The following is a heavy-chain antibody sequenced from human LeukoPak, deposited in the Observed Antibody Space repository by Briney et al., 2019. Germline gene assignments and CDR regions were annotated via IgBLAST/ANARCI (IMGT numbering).Heavy chain of an antibody. J-gene: IGHJ4*02. CDR1: GFTVSGNY. CDR3: ARDGWDEYFDS. D-gene: IGHD1-26*01. CDR2: IRQDGSER. V-gene: IGHV3-7*05. Sequence: GGSLRLSCAASGFTVSGNYMSWVRQAPGKGLEWVANIRQDGSERYYVDSVKGRFTISRDNAKNSLYLQMNSLRGEDTAVYYCARDGWDEYFDSWGQGTLVTVSS.